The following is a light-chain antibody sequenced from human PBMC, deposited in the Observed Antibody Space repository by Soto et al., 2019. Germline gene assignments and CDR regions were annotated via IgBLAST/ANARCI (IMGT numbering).Light chain of an antibody. Sequence: EVVMTQSPATLSVSPGERVTLSCRASQSVSTNVAWYQQKPGQAPRLLIYGASTRATGIPASFSGSGSGTEFTLTISSLQSEDFAVYYCQQYNNWPLTFGGGTKVEIK. V-gene: IGKV3-15*01. CDR3: QQYNNWPLT. J-gene: IGKJ4*01. CDR1: QSVSTN. CDR2: GAS.